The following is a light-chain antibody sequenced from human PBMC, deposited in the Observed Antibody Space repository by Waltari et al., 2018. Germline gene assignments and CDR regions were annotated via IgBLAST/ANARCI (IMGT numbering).Light chain of an antibody. Sequence: NFMLTQPHSVSESPGKTVTISCTRSSGSIASNYVQWYQHRPGSPPTTVIYEDTQHPSGVPDRFSGSIDSSSNSASLTISGLKTEDEADYYCQSYDSSNHVVFGGGTKLTVL. V-gene: IGLV6-57*01. CDR1: SGSIASNY. CDR2: EDT. CDR3: QSYDSSNHVV. J-gene: IGLJ2*01.